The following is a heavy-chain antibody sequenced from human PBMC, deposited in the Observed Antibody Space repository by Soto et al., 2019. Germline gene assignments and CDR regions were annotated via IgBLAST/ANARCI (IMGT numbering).Heavy chain of an antibody. V-gene: IGHV3-23*01. CDR1: GFTFSVYA. CDR3: ASLGVGDWANYYYYYGMDV. D-gene: IGHD2-21*02. Sequence: PGGSLRLSCAATGFTFSVYAMTWVRQAPGKGLEWVSAVTANGGSTYSADSVKGRFTISRDNSKNTLFLQMNGLRAEDTAVYYCASLGVGDWANYYYYYGMDVWGQGTTVTVSS. J-gene: IGHJ6*02. CDR2: VTANGGST.